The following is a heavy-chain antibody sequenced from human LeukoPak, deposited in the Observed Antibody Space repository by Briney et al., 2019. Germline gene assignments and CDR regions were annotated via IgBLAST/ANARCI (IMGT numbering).Heavy chain of an antibody. D-gene: IGHD1-26*01. J-gene: IGHJ6*03. CDR3: ARAVEATQGGHYYYYYMDV. Sequence: SETLSLTCTVSGGSISTYYWTWIRQPPGKGLEWIGNIYYSGSTNYNPSLKSRVTISLDTSKNQFSLKLTSVTAADTAVYYCARAVEATQGGHYYYYYMDVWGKGATVTVSS. CDR2: IYYSGST. V-gene: IGHV4-59*01. CDR1: GGSISTYY.